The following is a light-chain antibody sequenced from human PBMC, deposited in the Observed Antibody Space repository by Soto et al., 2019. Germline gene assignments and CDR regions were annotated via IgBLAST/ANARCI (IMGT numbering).Light chain of an antibody. V-gene: IGKV1-39*01. Sequence: DIQMTQSPSSLSASVGDRVTITCRASQRISNSLNWYQQKPGKAPDLLIYAASNLQSGVPSRFSGSGSGTDFTLTLSSLQPEDFATYYCQQSYSSPQMYTFGQGTKLEIK. J-gene: IGKJ2*01. CDR2: AAS. CDR1: QRISNS. CDR3: QQSYSSPQMYT.